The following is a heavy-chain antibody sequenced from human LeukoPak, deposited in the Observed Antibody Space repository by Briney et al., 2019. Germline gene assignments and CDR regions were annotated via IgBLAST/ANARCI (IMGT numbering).Heavy chain of an antibody. CDR1: GFTFNTFT. CDR3: ARDPGGSYYYYGMDV. V-gene: IGHV3-21*01. Sequence: GGFLRLSCAASGFTFNTFTMNWVRRAPGKGLEWVSSITSSSSYIYYADSVKGRFTISRDNTKKSLYLEMNSLRAEDTAVYYCARDPGGSYYYYGMDVWGQGTTVTVSS. J-gene: IGHJ6*02. D-gene: IGHD1-26*01. CDR2: ITSSSSYI.